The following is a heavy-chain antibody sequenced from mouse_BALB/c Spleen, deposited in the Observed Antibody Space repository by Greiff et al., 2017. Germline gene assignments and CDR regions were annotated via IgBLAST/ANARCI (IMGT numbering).Heavy chain of an antibody. CDR2: ISSGGGST. J-gene: IGHJ2*01. Sequence: EVQLVESGGGLVKPGGSLKLSCAASGFAFSSYDMSWVRQTPEMRLEWVAYISSGGGSTYYPDTVKGRFTISRDNAKNTLYLQMSSLKSEDTAMYYCARPYYYGSSYFDYWGQGTTLTVSS. V-gene: IGHV5-12-1*01. CDR1: GFAFSSYD. CDR3: ARPYYYGSSYFDY. D-gene: IGHD1-1*01.